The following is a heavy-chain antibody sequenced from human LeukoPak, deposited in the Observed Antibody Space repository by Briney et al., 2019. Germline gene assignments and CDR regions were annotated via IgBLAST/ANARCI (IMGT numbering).Heavy chain of an antibody. J-gene: IGHJ3*02. CDR2: ISWNSGSI. D-gene: IGHD3-9*01. CDR1: GFTFDDYA. V-gene: IGHV3-9*01. Sequence: PGGSLRLSCAASGFTFDDYAMHWVRQAPGKGLEWVSGISWNSGSIGYADSVKGRFTISRDNAKNSLYLQMNSLRAEDTALYYCAKDLYDILTGRGAFDIWGQGTMVTVSS. CDR3: AKDLYDILTGRGAFDI.